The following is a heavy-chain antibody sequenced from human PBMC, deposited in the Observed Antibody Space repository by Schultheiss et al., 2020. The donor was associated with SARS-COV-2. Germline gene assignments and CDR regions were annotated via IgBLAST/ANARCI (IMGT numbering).Heavy chain of an antibody. CDR3: AKVRVPSGSYSSWPFDY. Sequence: SQTLSLTCTVSGGSVSSGSYYWSWIRQPPGKGLEWIGYIYYSGSTNYNPSLKSRVTISVDTSKNQFSLKLSSVTAADTAVYYCAKVRVPSGSYSSWPFDYWGQGTLVTVSS. V-gene: IGHV4-61*01. D-gene: IGHD1-26*01. CDR2: IYYSGST. CDR1: GGSVSSGSYY. J-gene: IGHJ4*02.